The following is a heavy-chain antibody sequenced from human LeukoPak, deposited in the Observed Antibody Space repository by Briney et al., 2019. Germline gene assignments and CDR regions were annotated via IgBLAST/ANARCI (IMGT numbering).Heavy chain of an antibody. CDR1: GYSISSGYY. CDR2: IYYSGST. Sequence: SETLSLTCTVSGYSISSGYYWGWIRQPPGKGLEWIGSIYYSGSTYYNPSLKSRVTISVDTSKNQFSLKLSSVTAADTAVYYCAGERGPYYHYFDYWGQGTLVTVSS. D-gene: IGHD1-26*01. CDR3: AGERGPYYHYFDY. V-gene: IGHV4-38-2*02. J-gene: IGHJ4*02.